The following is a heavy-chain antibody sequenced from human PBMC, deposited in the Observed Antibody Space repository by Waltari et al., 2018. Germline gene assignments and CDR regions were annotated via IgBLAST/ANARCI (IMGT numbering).Heavy chain of an antibody. CDR3: ARYGEVPPNYFFDF. D-gene: IGHD2-21*01. Sequence: QVQLHQWGSGLLKPSETLSIPCVLPGDSFRGYFCSWILPPPGKGLEWLGAIHYDGSTNYKPSLKSRLSLSVDTTKKHFSLRLTSVTAADTGMYFCARYGEVPPNYFFDFWGQGIRVTVSS. V-gene: IGHV4-34*01. J-gene: IGHJ4*01. CDR1: GDSFRGYF. CDR2: IHYDGST.